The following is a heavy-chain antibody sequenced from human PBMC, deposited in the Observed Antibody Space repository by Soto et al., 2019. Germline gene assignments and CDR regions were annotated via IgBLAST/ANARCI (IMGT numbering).Heavy chain of an antibody. J-gene: IGHJ5*02. CDR1: GGSISSSSYY. D-gene: IGHD3-22*01. CDR3: ARLDSSGYYPWFDP. V-gene: IGHV4-39*01. Sequence: SETLSLTCTVSGGSISSSSYYWGWIRQPPGKGLEWIGSTYYSGSTYYNPSLKSRVTISVDTSKNQFSLKLSSVTAADTAVYYCARLDSSGYYPWFDPWGQGTLVTVSS. CDR2: TYYSGST.